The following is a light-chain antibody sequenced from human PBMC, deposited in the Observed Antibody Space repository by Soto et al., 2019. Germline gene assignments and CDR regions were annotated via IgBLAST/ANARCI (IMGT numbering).Light chain of an antibody. Sequence: SALTQPPSASGSPGQSVAISCTGTSSDVGGYNYVSWYQQHPGKAPKLMIYEVNKRPSGVSNRFSGSKSGNTASLTISGLQAEDEADYYCSSYTSSSPYVFGTGTKVTVL. CDR1: SSDVGGYNY. J-gene: IGLJ1*01. CDR2: EVN. V-gene: IGLV2-14*01. CDR3: SSYTSSSPYV.